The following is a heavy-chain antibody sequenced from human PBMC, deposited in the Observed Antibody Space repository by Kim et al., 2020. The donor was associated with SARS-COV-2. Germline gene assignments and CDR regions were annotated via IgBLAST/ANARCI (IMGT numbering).Heavy chain of an antibody. CDR1: GFTFSSYA. D-gene: IGHD3-3*01. CDR3: ARVGPDYDFWSGYYFDYGMDV. V-gene: IGHV3-30-3*01. CDR2: ISYDGSNK. J-gene: IGHJ6*02. Sequence: GGSLRLSCAASGFTFSSYAMHWVRQAPGKGLEWVAVISYDGSNKYYADSVKGRFTISRDNSKNTLYLQMNSLRAEDTAVYYCARVGPDYDFWSGYYFDYGMDVWGQGTTVTVSS.